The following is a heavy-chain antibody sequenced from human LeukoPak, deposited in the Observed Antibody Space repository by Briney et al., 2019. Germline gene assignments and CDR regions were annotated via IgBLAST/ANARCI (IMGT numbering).Heavy chain of an antibody. CDR2: IYYSGSN. CDR1: GGSISSGGYY. V-gene: IGHV4-31*02. CDR3: ARAQRIYSGSYSWFDP. D-gene: IGHD1-26*01. J-gene: IGHJ5*02. Sequence: KPSETLSLTCTVSGGSISSGGYYWSCIRQHPGKGLEWIVYIYYSGSNYYNPSLKSRVTISVDTSKNQFSLKLSSVTAADTAVYYCARAQRIYSGSYSWFDPWGQGTLVTVSS.